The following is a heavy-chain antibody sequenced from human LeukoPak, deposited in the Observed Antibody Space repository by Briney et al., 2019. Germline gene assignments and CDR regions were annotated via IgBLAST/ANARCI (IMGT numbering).Heavy chain of an antibody. J-gene: IGHJ4*02. CDR2: ISADGRST. CDR3: AKEHILTGYSDY. Sequence: GGSLRLSCAASGFTFSSYAMSWVRQAPGKGLEWVSPISADGRSTYYADSVQGRFTISGDNSKNTLYLQMNSLRAEDTAVYYCAKEHILTGYSDYWGQGTLVTVSS. D-gene: IGHD3-9*01. CDR1: GFTFSSYA. V-gene: IGHV3-23*01.